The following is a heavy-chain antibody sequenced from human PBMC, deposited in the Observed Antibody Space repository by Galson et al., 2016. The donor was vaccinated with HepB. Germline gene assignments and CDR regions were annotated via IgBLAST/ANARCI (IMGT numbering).Heavy chain of an antibody. CDR2: INPSSGAT. Sequence: SVKVSCKASGYTFSDYGISWVRQAPGQGLEWMGIINPSSGATNYAQKFQGRVIMTRDTSTKKVYMELSSLHQGPIGLPPGTLLQEHLWG. CDR1: GYTFSDYG. CDR3: TLLQEHL. V-gene: IGHV1-46*01. J-gene: IGHJ6*01.